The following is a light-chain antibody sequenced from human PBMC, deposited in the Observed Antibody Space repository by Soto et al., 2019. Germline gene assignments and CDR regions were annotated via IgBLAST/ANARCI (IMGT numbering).Light chain of an antibody. J-gene: IGLJ3*02. V-gene: IGLV2-14*01. CDR1: SSDVGDRNY. CDR2: EVN. CDR3: SSYTSIGTGV. Sequence: QSVLTQPASVSGSPGQSITISCTGTSSDVGDRNYVSWYQQHPGKAPKLMIYEVNNRPSGVSNRFSGSKSGNTASLTISGRQAEDEADYYCSSYTSIGTGVFGGGTKLTVL.